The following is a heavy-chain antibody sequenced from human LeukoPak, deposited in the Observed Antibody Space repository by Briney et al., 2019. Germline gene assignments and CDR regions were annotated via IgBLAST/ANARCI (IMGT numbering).Heavy chain of an antibody. CDR3: ARDCWGIKVMDGFDN. V-gene: IGHV3-7*01. CDR2: IKQDGSEK. J-gene: IGHJ4*02. CDR1: GFTFSSYY. Sequence: GGSLRLSCAASGFTFSSYYISWVRQAPGKGLEWVANIKQDGSEKKYVDSVKGRFTISRDNAKNSLYLQMNSLRADDTAVYYCARDCWGIKVMDGFDNWGQGTLVTVSS. D-gene: IGHD2-8*01.